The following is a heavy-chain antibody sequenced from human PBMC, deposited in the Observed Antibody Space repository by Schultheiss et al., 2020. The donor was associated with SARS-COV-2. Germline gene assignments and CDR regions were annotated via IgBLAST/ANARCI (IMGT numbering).Heavy chain of an antibody. Sequence: SETLSLTCAVYGGSFSGYYWSWIRQPPGKGLEWIGEINHSGSTNYNPSLKSRVTISVDTSKNQFSLKLSSVTAADTAVYYCARDRDRLRWFDPWGQGTLVTVSS. V-gene: IGHV4-34*01. D-gene: IGHD4-17*01. CDR1: GGSFSGYY. CDR2: INHSGST. CDR3: ARDRDRLRWFDP. J-gene: IGHJ5*02.